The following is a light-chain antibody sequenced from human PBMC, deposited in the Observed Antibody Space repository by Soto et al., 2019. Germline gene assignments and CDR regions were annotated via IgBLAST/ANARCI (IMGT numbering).Light chain of an antibody. CDR3: SSYTSSSADYV. Sequence: QSVLTQPASGSGSPGQSSTISCTGTSSDVGGYNYVSWYQQHPGKAPKLMIYDVSNRPSGVSNRFSGSKSGNTASLTISGLQAEDEADYYCSSYTSSSADYVFGTGTKVTVL. CDR1: SSDVGGYNY. CDR2: DVS. V-gene: IGLV2-14*01. J-gene: IGLJ1*01.